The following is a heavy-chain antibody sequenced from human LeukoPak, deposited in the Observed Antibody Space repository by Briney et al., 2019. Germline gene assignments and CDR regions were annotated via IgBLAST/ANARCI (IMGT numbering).Heavy chain of an antibody. D-gene: IGHD1-7*01. CDR3: AKEGGTGTRFDY. Sequence: GGSLRLSCAASGFTFSSSAMSWVRQAPGQGLYWVSAISGSGTGTYYADSVKGRFTISRDNSKNTLYLQMNSLRGEDTAVYYCAKEGGTGTRFDYWGQGTLVTVSS. V-gene: IGHV3-23*01. CDR1: GFTFSSSA. J-gene: IGHJ4*01. CDR2: ISGSGTGT.